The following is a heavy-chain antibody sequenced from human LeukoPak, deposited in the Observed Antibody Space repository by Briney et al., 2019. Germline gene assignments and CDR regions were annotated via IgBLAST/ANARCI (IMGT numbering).Heavy chain of an antibody. D-gene: IGHD5-18*01. Sequence: GGSLRLSCAASGFTFSSYAMSWVRQAPGKGLEWVSAISGSGGSTYYADSVKGRFTISRDNSKNTLYLQMNSLRAEDTAVYYCAKLKWDTAMVSNWFDPWGQGTLVTVSS. CDR2: ISGSGGST. CDR3: AKLKWDTAMVSNWFDP. J-gene: IGHJ5*02. CDR1: GFTFSSYA. V-gene: IGHV3-23*01.